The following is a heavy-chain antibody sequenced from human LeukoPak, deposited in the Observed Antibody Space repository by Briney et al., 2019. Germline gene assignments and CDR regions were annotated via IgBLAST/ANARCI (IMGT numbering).Heavy chain of an antibody. CDR1: GYTFTSCY. CDR2: ISTNKGNT. J-gene: IGHJ5*02. D-gene: IGHD2-8*01. CDR3: VRDIQWRFDP. V-gene: IGHV1-18*04. Sequence: ASVKVSCKASGYTFTSCYMHWVRQAPGQGLEWMGWISTNKGNTNYAQRLQGRVTMTTDTSTSTAYMELRSLRSDDTAIYYCVRDIQWRFDPWGQGTLVTVSS.